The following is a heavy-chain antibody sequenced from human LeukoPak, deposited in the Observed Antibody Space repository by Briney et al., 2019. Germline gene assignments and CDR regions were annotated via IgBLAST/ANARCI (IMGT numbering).Heavy chain of an antibody. Sequence: PGGSLRLSCAASGFTFSSYWMHWVRQAPGKGLVWIARINSGGYSISYADSVKGRFTISRDNAKNSLYLQMNSLRAEDTAVYYCARSNLNDYWGQGTLVTVSS. D-gene: IGHD2/OR15-2a*01. CDR3: ARSNLNDY. J-gene: IGHJ4*02. CDR1: GFTFSSYW. V-gene: IGHV3-74*01. CDR2: INSGGYSI.